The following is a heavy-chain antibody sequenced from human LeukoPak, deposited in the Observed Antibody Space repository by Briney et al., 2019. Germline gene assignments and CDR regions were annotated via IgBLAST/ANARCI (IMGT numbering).Heavy chain of an antibody. V-gene: IGHV3-7*01. CDR3: ARDRSSGYKDY. CDR1: GFTFSSYW. D-gene: IGHD3-22*01. Sequence: PGGSLRLSCAASGFTFSSYWMSWVRQAPGKGLEWVANIKQDGSEKYYVDSVKGRFTISRDNAKNSLYLQMNSLRAEHTAVYYCARDRSSGYKDYWGQGTLVTVSS. CDR2: IKQDGSEK. J-gene: IGHJ4*02.